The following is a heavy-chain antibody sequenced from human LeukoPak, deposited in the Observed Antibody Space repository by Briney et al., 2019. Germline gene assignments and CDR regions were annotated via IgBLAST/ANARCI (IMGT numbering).Heavy chain of an antibody. CDR2: IIPIFGTA. D-gene: IGHD2-2*01. J-gene: IGHJ5*02. CDR3: ARDGVPVRLVAWFDP. Sequence: SVKVSCKASGGTFSSYAISWVRQAPGQGLEWMGGIIPIFGTANYAQKFQGRVTITADESTSTAYMELSSLRSEDTAVYYCARDGVPVRLVAWFDPWGQGTLVTVSS. CDR1: GGTFSSYA. V-gene: IGHV1-69*13.